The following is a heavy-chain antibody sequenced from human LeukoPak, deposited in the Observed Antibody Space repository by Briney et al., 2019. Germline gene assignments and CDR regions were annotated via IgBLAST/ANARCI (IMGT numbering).Heavy chain of an antibody. Sequence: SETLSLTCAVSGYSISSGYYWGWIRQPPGEGLGWSGSIYHSGSTYYNPSLKSRVTISVDTPKTQFSLKLSSVTAADTAVYYCARVDTAMAWENWFDPWGQGTLVTVSS. CDR3: ARVDTAMAWENWFDP. D-gene: IGHD5-18*01. V-gene: IGHV4-38-2*01. CDR1: GYSISSGYY. J-gene: IGHJ5*02. CDR2: IYHSGST.